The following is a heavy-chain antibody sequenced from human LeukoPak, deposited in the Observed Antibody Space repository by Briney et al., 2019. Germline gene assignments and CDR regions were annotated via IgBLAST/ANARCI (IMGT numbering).Heavy chain of an antibody. V-gene: IGHV1-46*01. Sequence: ASVKVSCKASGYTFTSYYMHWVRQAPGQGPEWMGIINSSGGSTSYAQKFQGRVTMTRDTSTSTVYMELSSLRSEDTAVYYCASRDGYNWWYFDYWGQGTLVTVSS. CDR1: GYTFTSYY. D-gene: IGHD5-12*01. CDR3: ASRDGYNWWYFDY. CDR2: INSSGGST. J-gene: IGHJ4*02.